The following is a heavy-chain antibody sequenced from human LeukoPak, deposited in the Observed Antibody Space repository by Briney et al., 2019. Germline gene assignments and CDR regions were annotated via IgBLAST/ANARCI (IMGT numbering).Heavy chain of an antibody. V-gene: IGHV3-53*01. D-gene: IGHD6-13*01. CDR3: ARGSRQQLVRRYYYYGMDV. J-gene: IGHJ6*02. CDR1: GFTINTNY. Sequence: GGSLRLSCAASGFTINTNYMSWVRQAPGKGLEWVSGIYTGNSTIYADSVRGRFTISRDNSKNTFYLQMNSLRAEDTAVYYCARGSRQQLVRRYYYYGMDVWGQGTTVTVSS. CDR2: IYTGNST.